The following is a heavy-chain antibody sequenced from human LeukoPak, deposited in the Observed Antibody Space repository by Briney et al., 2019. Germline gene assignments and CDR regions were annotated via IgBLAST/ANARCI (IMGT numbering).Heavy chain of an antibody. CDR3: TREGEKYSVSSWFDP. J-gene: IGHJ5*02. CDR1: GFIFRIYA. Sequence: PGGSLRLSCEASGFIFRIYAMNWVRQAPGKGREGISYISFRSGTVYYADSVQGRFTVSRDNAKNSLYLEMNSLRAEDTAVYYCTREGEKYSVSSWFDPWGQGTLVTVSS. D-gene: IGHD6-6*01. V-gene: IGHV3-48*04. CDR2: ISFRSGTV.